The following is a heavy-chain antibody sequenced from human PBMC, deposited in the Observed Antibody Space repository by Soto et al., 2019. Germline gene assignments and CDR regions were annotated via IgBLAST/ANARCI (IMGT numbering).Heavy chain of an antibody. Sequence: QAQLVQSGAEVREPGASVKVSYKASGYSFTGLDINWVRQTTGQGLEWMGWMQPSSGRTGYAQKFQGRVTMTRDTSINTAYMELSSLTSDDTAFYYCARGVTAGVDYWGQGTLVTVSS. J-gene: IGHJ4*02. V-gene: IGHV1-8*01. CDR3: ARGVTAGVDY. CDR1: GYSFTGLD. CDR2: MQPSSGRT. D-gene: IGHD1-26*01.